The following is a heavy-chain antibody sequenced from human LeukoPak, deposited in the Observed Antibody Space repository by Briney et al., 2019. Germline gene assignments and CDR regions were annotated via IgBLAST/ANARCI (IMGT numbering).Heavy chain of an antibody. V-gene: IGHV4-59*01. Sequence: NPSETLSLTCTVSGGSISSYYWSWIRQPPGKGLEWIGYIYYSGSTNYNPSLKSRVTISVDTSKNQFSLKLSSVTAADTAVYYCARGGSSQPVVDYWGQGTRVTVSS. CDR2: IYYSGST. CDR3: ARGGSSQPVVDY. D-gene: IGHD1-26*01. J-gene: IGHJ4*02. CDR1: GGSISSYY.